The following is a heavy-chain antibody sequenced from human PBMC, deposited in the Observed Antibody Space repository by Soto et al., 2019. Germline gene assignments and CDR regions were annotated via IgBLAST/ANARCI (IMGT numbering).Heavy chain of an antibody. CDR1: GGTFSSYA. CDR2: IIPIFGTA. CDR3: ARRVGRVFFDSSSSGMDV. J-gene: IGHJ6*02. D-gene: IGHD6-6*01. V-gene: IGHV1-69*13. Sequence: RASVKVSCKASGGTFSSYAISWVRQAPGQGLEWMGGIIPIFGTANYAQKFQGRVTITADESTSTAYMELSSLRSEDTAVYYCARRVGRVFFDSSSSGMDVWGQGTTVTVSS.